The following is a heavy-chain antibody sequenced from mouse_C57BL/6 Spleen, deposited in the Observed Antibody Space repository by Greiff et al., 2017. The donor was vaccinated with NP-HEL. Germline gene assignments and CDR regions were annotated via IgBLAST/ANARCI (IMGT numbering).Heavy chain of an antibody. Sequence: VQLQQSGPELVKPGASVKISCKASGYAFSSSWMNWVKQRPGKGLEWIGRIYPGDGDTNYNGKFKGKATLTADKSSSTAYMQLSSLTSEDSAVYFCARWDSNYDYFDYWGQGTTLTVSS. CDR2: IYPGDGDT. D-gene: IGHD2-5*01. V-gene: IGHV1-82*01. CDR3: ARWDSNYDYFDY. J-gene: IGHJ2*01. CDR1: GYAFSSSW.